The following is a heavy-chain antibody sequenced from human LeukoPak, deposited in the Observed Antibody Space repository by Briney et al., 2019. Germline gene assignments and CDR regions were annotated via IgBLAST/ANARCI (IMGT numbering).Heavy chain of an antibody. CDR2: IIPSDGST. CDR1: GYSFTRYF. J-gene: IGHJ4*02. CDR3: ARGKVVTMVRGVIITYFDY. D-gene: IGHD3-10*01. Sequence: ASVKVSCKASGYSFTRYFIHWVRQAPGQGLEWMGIIIPSDGSTSYAQKFQGRVTITRDTSTSTVYMELSSLRSEDTAVYYCARGKVVTMVRGVIITYFDYWGQGTLVTVSS. V-gene: IGHV1-46*01.